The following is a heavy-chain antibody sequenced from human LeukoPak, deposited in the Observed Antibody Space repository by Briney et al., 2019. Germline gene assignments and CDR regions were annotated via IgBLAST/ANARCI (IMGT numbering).Heavy chain of an antibody. V-gene: IGHV1-69*05. CDR3: ARVTLSGYYDSSGYMSY. J-gene: IGHJ4*02. Sequence: SVKVSCKASGGTFSSYAISWVRQAPGHGLEWMGRIIPIFGTANYAQKFQGRVTITTDESTSTAYMELSSLRSEDTAVYYCARVTLSGYYDSSGYMSYWGQGTLVTVSS. CDR2: IIPIFGTA. CDR1: GGTFSSYA. D-gene: IGHD3-22*01.